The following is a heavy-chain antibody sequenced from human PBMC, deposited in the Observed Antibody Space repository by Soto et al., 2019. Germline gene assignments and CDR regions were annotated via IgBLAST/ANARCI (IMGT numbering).Heavy chain of an antibody. CDR3: ARTSAGGKYYYGMDV. CDR1: EYSCASYW. CDR2: IYPGDSDT. V-gene: IGHV5-51*01. J-gene: IGHJ6*02. D-gene: IGHD6-13*01. Sequence: PLRDSYXGSEYSCASYWSGWILKITSKGLEWMGIIYPGDSDTRYSPSFQGQVTISADKSISTAYLQWSSLKASDTAMYYCARTSAGGKYYYGMDVWGQGTTVTVSS.